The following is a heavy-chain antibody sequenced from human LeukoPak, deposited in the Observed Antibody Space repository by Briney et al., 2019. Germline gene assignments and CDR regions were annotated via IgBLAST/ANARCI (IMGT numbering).Heavy chain of an antibody. CDR2: NSYSGSA. D-gene: IGHD4-17*01. V-gene: IGHV4-61*01. CDR1: GGSVSSGNYY. CDR3: ARRVSGDYGHWFDP. J-gene: IGHJ5*02. Sequence: SETLSLTCTVSGGSVSSGNYYWTWIRQPPGKGLEWIGYNSYSGSANYDPSLKSRVTILLDTSKNQFSLKLSSVTAADTAIYSCARRVSGDYGHWFDPWGQGTLVTVSS.